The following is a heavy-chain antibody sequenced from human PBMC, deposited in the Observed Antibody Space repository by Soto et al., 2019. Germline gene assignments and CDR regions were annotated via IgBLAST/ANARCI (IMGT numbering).Heavy chain of an antibody. Sequence: KTSETLSLTCTVSGGSISSYYWSWIRRPPGKGLEWIGYIYYSGSTNYNPSLKSRVTISVDTSKNQFSPKLSSVTAADTAVYYCARFNWNYEVDYWGQGTLVTVSS. D-gene: IGHD1-7*01. V-gene: IGHV4-59*01. CDR3: ARFNWNYEVDY. J-gene: IGHJ4*02. CDR1: GGSISSYY. CDR2: IYYSGST.